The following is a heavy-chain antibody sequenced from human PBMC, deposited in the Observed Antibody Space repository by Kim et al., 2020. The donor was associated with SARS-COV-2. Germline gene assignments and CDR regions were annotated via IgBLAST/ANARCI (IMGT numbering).Heavy chain of an antibody. CDR3: ARSAYSSDWCTFDY. V-gene: IGHV4-59*08. CDR1: GGSLSSYY. Sequence: SETLSLTCTVSGGSLSSYYWTWIRQPPGKGLEYIGYIYYSGTTNYNPSLESRLTISIDTSNNQFSLRLNSVTAADTAVYFCARSAYSSDWCTFDYWGQGILVTVST. CDR2: IYYSGTT. D-gene: IGHD6-19*01. J-gene: IGHJ4*02.